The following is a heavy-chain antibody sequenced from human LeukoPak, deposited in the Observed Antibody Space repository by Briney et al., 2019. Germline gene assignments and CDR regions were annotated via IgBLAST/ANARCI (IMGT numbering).Heavy chain of an antibody. Sequence: GGSLRLSCAVSGFTSSSYAMSWVRQAPGKGLEWVSAISGSGDNTYYADSVKGRFTISRDNSKNTLYLQMNSLRAEDTAIYYCAKEGKREDYWGQGTLVTVSS. CDR2: ISGSGDNT. J-gene: IGHJ4*02. V-gene: IGHV3-23*01. CDR3: AKEGKREDY. CDR1: GFTSSSYA.